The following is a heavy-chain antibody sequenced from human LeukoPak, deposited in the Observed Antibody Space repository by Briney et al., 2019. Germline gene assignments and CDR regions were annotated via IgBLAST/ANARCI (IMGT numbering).Heavy chain of an antibody. J-gene: IGHJ6*03. CDR2: INPNSGGT. D-gene: IGHD3-3*01. CDR3: ARGDWEVIITQYYMDV. V-gene: IGHV1-2*02. CDR1: GYTFTGYY. Sequence: ASVKVSCKASGYTFTGYYMHWVRQAPGQGLEWMGWINPNSGGTNYAQKFQGRVTMTRNTSISTAYMELSSLRSEDTAVYYCARGDWEVIITQYYMDVWGKGTTVTVSS.